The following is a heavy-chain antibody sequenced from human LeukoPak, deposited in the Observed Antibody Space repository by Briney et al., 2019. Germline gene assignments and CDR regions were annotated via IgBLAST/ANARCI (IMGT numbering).Heavy chain of an antibody. CDR1: GGSISSGGYY. Sequence: SETLSLTCTVSGGSISSGGYYWSWIRQHPGKGLEWIGYIYYSGSTYYNPSLKIRVTISVDTSKNQFSLKLSSVTAADTAVYYCARENPVWSGLYYYYGMDVWGQGTTVTVSS. D-gene: IGHD3-3*01. CDR3: ARENPVWSGLYYYYGMDV. V-gene: IGHV4-31*03. CDR2: IYYSGST. J-gene: IGHJ6*02.